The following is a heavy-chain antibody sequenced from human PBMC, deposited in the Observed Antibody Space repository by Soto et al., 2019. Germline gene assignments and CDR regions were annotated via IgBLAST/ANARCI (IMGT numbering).Heavy chain of an antibody. CDR1: GFPLSSYA. Sequence: GGSLRLSCEASGFPLSSYAMSWVRQAPGKWLEWVSAISGSGGSTYYAYSVKGRFTISRDNSKNTLYLQINSLRAEDTALYYCAKSSGMYNWNSFDAFDIWRQGTMVTVSS. J-gene: IGHJ3*02. CDR3: AKSSGMYNWNSFDAFDI. V-gene: IGHV3-23*01. CDR2: ISGSGGST. D-gene: IGHD1-7*01.